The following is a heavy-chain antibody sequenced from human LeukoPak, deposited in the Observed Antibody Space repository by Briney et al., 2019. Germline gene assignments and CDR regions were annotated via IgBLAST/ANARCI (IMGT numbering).Heavy chain of an antibody. V-gene: IGHV4-39*01. CDR3: ARRPNGGNLFDP. CDR2: IYYSSST. Sequence: SGTLSLTCTVSGGSISSSSYYWGWIRQPPGKGLEWIGSIYYSSSTYYNPSLKSRVTISVDTSKNQFSLKLSSVTAADTAVYYCARRPNGGNLFDPWGQGTLVTVFS. CDR1: GGSISSSSYY. J-gene: IGHJ5*02. D-gene: IGHD2-8*01.